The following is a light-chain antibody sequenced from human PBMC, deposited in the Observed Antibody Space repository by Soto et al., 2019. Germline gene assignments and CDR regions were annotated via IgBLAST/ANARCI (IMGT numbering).Light chain of an antibody. CDR3: SSYTSSSTYV. CDR1: SNDVGSYNR. CDR2: EVN. J-gene: IGLJ1*01. Sequence: QSVLTQPPSVSGSPGQSVTISCTGTSNDVGSYNRVSWYQQPPGTAPKLMIYEVNNRPSGVPDRFSGSKSGNTASLTITGLQAEYEADYYSSSYTSSSTYVFGPVTKV. V-gene: IGLV2-18*02.